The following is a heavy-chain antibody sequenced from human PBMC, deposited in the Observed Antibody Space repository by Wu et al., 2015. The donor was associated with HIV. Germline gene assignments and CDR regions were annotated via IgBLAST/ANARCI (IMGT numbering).Heavy chain of an antibody. J-gene: IGHJ4*02. CDR2: IIPIFGTA. CDR3: ARHIAGYCSGGSCYGGFVIDY. D-gene: IGHD2-15*01. Sequence: QVQLVQSGAEVKKPGSSVKVSCKASGGTFSSYAISWVRQAPGQGLEWMGGIIPIFGTANYAQKFPGRVTITADESTSTAYMELSSLRSEDTAVYYCARHIAGYCSGGSCYGGFVIDYWGQGTLVTVSS. CDR1: GGTFSSYA. V-gene: IGHV1-69*12.